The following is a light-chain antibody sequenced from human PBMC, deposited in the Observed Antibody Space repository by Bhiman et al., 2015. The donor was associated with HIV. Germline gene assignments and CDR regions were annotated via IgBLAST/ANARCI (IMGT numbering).Light chain of an antibody. CDR3: SSLTSSLTYV. CDR1: SSDVGGYNY. CDR2: DVT. Sequence: QSALTQPASVSGSPGQSITISCTGTSSDVGGYNYVSWYQQHPGKAPKLILYDVTNRPSGVSNRFSGSKSANTASLTISGLQAEDEADYYCSSLTSSLTYVFGTGTNVTVL. V-gene: IGLV2-14*03. J-gene: IGLJ1*01.